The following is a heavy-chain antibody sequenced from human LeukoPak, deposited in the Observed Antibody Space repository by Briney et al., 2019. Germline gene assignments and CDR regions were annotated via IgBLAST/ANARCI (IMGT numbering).Heavy chain of an antibody. D-gene: IGHD3-22*01. J-gene: IGHJ4*02. Sequence: SVKVSCKASGGTFSSYAISWVRQAPGQGLEWMGRIIPIFGTANYAQKFQGRVTITTDESTSTAYMELSSLRSEDTAVYYCARDCYDSSGYYPTTVYFDYWGQGTLVTVSS. CDR1: GGTFSSYA. CDR2: IIPIFGTA. V-gene: IGHV1-69*05. CDR3: ARDCYDSSGYYPTTVYFDY.